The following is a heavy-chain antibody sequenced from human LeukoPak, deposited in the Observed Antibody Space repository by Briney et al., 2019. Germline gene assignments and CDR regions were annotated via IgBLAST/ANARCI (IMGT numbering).Heavy chain of an antibody. V-gene: IGHV1-46*01. CDR1: GYTFTSYY. CDR3: ARVGRYDSSGYHRPQAFDI. D-gene: IGHD3-22*01. J-gene: IGHJ3*02. CDR2: INPSGGST. Sequence: ASVKVSCKASGYTFTSYYMHWVRQAPGQGLEWMGIINPSGGSTSYAQKFQGRVTMTRDMSTSTVYMELSSLRSEDTAVYYCARVGRYDSSGYHRPQAFDIWAKGQWSPSLQ.